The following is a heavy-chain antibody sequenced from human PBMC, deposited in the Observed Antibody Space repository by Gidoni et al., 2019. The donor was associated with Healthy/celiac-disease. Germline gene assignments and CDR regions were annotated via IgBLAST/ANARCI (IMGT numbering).Heavy chain of an antibody. J-gene: IGHJ6*03. CDR3: ARQDGGGLERAYMDV. Sequence: QLQLQESGPGLVKPSETLSLTCTVSGGSISSSSYYWGWIRQPPGKGLEWIGSIYYSGSTYYNPSLKSRVTISVDTSKNQFSLKLSSVTAADTAVYYCARQDGGGLERAYMDVWGKGTTVTVSS. CDR1: GGSISSSSYY. CDR2: IYYSGST. V-gene: IGHV4-39*01. D-gene: IGHD1-1*01.